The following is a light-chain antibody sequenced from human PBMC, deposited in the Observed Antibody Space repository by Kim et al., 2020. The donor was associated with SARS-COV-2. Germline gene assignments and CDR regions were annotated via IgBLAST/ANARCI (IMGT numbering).Light chain of an antibody. CDR1: QGIRSY. Sequence: ASIGDRVTITCRASQGIRSYLAWYQQKPGKAPKLLIYATSTLQSGVPSRFSGSGSGTDFTLTISCLQSEDFATYYCQQYYSYPRTFGQGTKVDIK. J-gene: IGKJ1*01. CDR2: ATS. CDR3: QQYYSYPRT. V-gene: IGKV1-8*01.